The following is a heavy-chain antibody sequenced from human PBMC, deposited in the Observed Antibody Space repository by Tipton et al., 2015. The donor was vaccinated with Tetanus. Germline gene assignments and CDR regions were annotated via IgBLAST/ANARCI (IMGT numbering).Heavy chain of an antibody. CDR1: GYTFTGYY. CDR2: INPNSGGT. CDR3: ARDLSVVRGYCSSTSCSGAGY. V-gene: IGHV1-2*06. Sequence: QLVQSGAEVKKPGASVKVSCKASGYTFTGYYMHWVRQAPGQGLEWMGRINPNSGGTNYAQKFQGRVTMTRDTSISTAYMELSRLRSDDTAVYYCARDLSVVRGYCSSTSCSGAGYWGQGTLVTVSS. J-gene: IGHJ4*02. D-gene: IGHD2-2*01.